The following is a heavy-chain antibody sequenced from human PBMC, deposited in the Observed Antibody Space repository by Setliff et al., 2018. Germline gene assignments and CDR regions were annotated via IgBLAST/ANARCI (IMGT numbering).Heavy chain of an antibody. CDR3: ARTHCTTTSCFYFHY. Sequence: SETLSLTCTDSGASVTSFDYYWSWIRQPPGKGLEYIGHISHGVSTSYSPSLKSRLSISADTSKNQFSLKLTSVTAADTAVYYCARTHCTTTSCFYFHYWGQGTVVTVSS. J-gene: IGHJ4*02. D-gene: IGHD2-2*01. CDR1: GASVTSFDYY. V-gene: IGHV4-30-4*01. CDR2: ISHGVST.